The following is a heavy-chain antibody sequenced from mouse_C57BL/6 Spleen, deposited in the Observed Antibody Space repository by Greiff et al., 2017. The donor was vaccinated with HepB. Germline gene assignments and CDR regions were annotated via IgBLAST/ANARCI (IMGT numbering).Heavy chain of an antibody. V-gene: IGHV14-2*01. D-gene: IGHD1-1*01. Sequence: EVKLQESGAELVKPGASVKLSCTASGFNIKDYYMHWVKQRTEQGLEWIGRIDPEDGETKYAPKFQGKATITADTSSNTAYLQLSSLTSEDTAVYYCASDTTVALDYWGQGTTLTVSS. J-gene: IGHJ2*01. CDR2: IDPEDGET. CDR3: ASDTTVALDY. CDR1: GFNIKDYY.